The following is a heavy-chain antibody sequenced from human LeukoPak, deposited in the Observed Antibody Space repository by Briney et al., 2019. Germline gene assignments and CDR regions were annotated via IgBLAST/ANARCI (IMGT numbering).Heavy chain of an antibody. CDR2: IIPIFGTA. Sequence: ASVKVSCKASGGTFTSYAISWVRQAPGQGLELMGGIIPIFGTANYAQKFQGRVTITSDKSTSTAYMELSSLRSEDTAVYYCARDRENYYGSGSFDYWGQGTLVTVSS. D-gene: IGHD3-10*01. J-gene: IGHJ4*02. V-gene: IGHV1-69*06. CDR1: GGTFTSYA. CDR3: ARDRENYYGSGSFDY.